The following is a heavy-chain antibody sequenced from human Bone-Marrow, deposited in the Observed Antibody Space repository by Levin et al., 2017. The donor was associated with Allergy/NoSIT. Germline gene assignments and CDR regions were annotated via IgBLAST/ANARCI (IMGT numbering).Heavy chain of an antibody. D-gene: IGHD7-27*01. CDR1: GFSLSNEW. J-gene: IGHJ4*02. Sequence: LSLTCAGTGFSLSNEWMHWVRQAPGKGLAWVATIQRPVDGETTTYAAPVKGRFIISRDDSDNTLHLPMNNLKTEDSAMYYCTGLGTREFDSWGQGTLVIVSA. CDR2: IQRPVDGETT. V-gene: IGHV3-15*01. CDR3: TGLGTREFDS.